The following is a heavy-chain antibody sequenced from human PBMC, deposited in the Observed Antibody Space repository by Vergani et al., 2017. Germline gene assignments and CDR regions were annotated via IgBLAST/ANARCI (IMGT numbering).Heavy chain of an antibody. V-gene: IGHV1-8*01. CDR3: ARGLLVAGGYYMDV. CDR1: GYTFTSYD. CDR2: MNPNSGNT. J-gene: IGHJ6*03. Sequence: QVQLVQSGAEVKKPGASVKVSCKASGYTFTSYDINWVRQATGHGLEWMGWMNPNSGNTGYAQKFQGRVTMTRNTSISTAYMELSSLRSEDTAVYYCARGLLVAGGYYMDVWGKGTTVTVSS. D-gene: IGHD3-10*01.